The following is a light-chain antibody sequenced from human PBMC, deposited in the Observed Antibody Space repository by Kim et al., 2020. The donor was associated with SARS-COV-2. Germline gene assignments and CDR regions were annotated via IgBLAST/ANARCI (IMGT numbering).Light chain of an antibody. CDR2: EVS. J-gene: IGLJ3*02. Sequence: GQSITISCTGTSSDVGGYNYVSRYRQHPGKAPKLMIYEVSNRPSGVSNRFSGSKSGNTASLTISGLQAEDVADYYCSSYTSSSTWVFGGGTKLTVL. CDR1: SSDVGGYNY. V-gene: IGLV2-14*01. CDR3: SSYTSSSTWV.